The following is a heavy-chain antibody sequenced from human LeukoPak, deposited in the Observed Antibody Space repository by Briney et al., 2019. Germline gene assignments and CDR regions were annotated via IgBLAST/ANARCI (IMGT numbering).Heavy chain of an antibody. D-gene: IGHD6-19*01. Sequence: GGSLRLSCAASGFTFSTYTMNWVRQAPGKGLEWVSSISSSNNFINYADSLKGRFTISRDNAKNSLYLQMNSLRAEDTAVYYCVCSPWLAPIDYWGQGTLVTVSS. J-gene: IGHJ4*02. CDR2: ISSSNNFI. CDR3: VCSPWLAPIDY. CDR1: GFTFSTYT. V-gene: IGHV3-21*01.